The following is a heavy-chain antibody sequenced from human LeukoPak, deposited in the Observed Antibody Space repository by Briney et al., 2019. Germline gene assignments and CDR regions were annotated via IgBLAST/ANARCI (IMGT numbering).Heavy chain of an antibody. V-gene: IGHV4-39*01. CDR2: IYYSGST. CDR1: GGSISSGTYY. J-gene: IGHJ4*02. D-gene: IGHD2-2*03. Sequence: KSSETLSLTCTVSGGSISSGTYYWAWIRQPPGKGLEWIGNIYYSGSTYYNPSLKSRVTISVDTSKNQFSLKLSSVTAADAAVYYCARQGDGYCTSTNCLFSFDNWGQGALVTVSS. CDR3: ARQGDGYCTSTNCLFSFDN.